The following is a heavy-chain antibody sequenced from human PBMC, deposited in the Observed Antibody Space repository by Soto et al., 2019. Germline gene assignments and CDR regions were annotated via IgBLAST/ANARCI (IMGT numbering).Heavy chain of an antibody. CDR1: GFTFDDYA. Sequence: EVQLVESGGGLVQPGRSLRLSCAASGFTFDDYAMHWVRQAPGKGLEWVSGISWNSGSIGYADSVKGRFTISRDNAKNSLYLQMNSLRAEDTALYYCAKDTHGGSYLGPGAFDIWGQGTMVTVSS. D-gene: IGHD1-26*01. J-gene: IGHJ3*02. CDR3: AKDTHGGSYLGPGAFDI. CDR2: ISWNSGSI. V-gene: IGHV3-9*01.